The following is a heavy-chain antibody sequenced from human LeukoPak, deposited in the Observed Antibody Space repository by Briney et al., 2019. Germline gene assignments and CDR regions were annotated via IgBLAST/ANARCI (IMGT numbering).Heavy chain of an antibody. Sequence: ASVKVSCKASGYTFTGYYIRWVRQAPGQGLEWMGWINPNSGGTNYAQKVEGRVTMTRDTSISTANMELSRLRSDDTAVYYCARGNWNYVVDVWGQGTTVTVSS. CDR2: INPNSGGT. V-gene: IGHV1-2*02. D-gene: IGHD1-7*01. CDR1: GYTFTGYY. CDR3: ARGNWNYVVDV. J-gene: IGHJ6*02.